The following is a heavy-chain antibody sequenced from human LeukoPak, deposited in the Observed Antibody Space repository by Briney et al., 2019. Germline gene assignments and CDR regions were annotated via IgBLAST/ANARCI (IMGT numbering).Heavy chain of an antibody. V-gene: IGHV3-48*04. J-gene: IGHJ4*02. CDR2: ISSSSTI. Sequence: PGGSLRLSCAASGFTFSGYSMNWVRRAPGKGLEWVSYISSSSTIYYADSVKGRFTISKDNAKNSLYLQMNSLRAEDTAVYYCARVRGSYSADYWGQGTLVTVSS. CDR1: GFTFSGYS. CDR3: ARVRGSYSADY. D-gene: IGHD1-26*01.